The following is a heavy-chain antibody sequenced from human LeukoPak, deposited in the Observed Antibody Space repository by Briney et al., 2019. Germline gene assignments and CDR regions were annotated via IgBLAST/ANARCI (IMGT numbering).Heavy chain of an antibody. Sequence: GGSLRLSCVASGFTFRSYGMSWVRQAPGKGLEWVSSITGSGDSTYYADSVKGRFTIFRDTSENTLYLHMNNLRAEDTAVYYCAKAHPYYHDSSAYPLDYWGQGTLVTVSS. V-gene: IGHV3-23*01. CDR1: GFTFRSYG. CDR2: ITGSGDST. J-gene: IGHJ4*02. D-gene: IGHD3-22*01. CDR3: AKAHPYYHDSSAYPLDY.